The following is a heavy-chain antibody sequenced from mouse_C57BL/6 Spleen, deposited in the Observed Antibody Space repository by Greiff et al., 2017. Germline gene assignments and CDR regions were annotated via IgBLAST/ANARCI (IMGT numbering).Heavy chain of an antibody. V-gene: IGHV1-61*01. CDR3: ARDYGNYPFDY. J-gene: IGHJ2*01. CDR2: IYPSGSES. Sequence: QVQLLQPGAELVRPGSSVKLSCKASGYTFTSYWMDWVQQRPGQGLEWIGNIYPSGSESHYNQKFKDKATLTVDKSSSTAYMQLSSRTTEDSAVYYCARDYGNYPFDYWGQGTTVTVSA. D-gene: IGHD2-1*01. CDR1: GYTFTSYW.